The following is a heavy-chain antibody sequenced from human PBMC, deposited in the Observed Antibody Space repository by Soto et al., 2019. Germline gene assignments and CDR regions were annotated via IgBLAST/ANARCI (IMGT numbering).Heavy chain of an antibody. Sequence: GGSLRLSCAASRVSFGSYALSWVRQAPGKGLEWVSTISGSDGKTFYADSVKGRFSISRDTSQNTLYLQMNSLRADDTAIYYCARWSYLDYWGQGTRVTVSS. CDR3: ARWSYLDY. D-gene: IGHD3-3*01. V-gene: IGHV3-23*01. CDR1: RVSFGSYA. CDR2: ISGSDGKT. J-gene: IGHJ4*02.